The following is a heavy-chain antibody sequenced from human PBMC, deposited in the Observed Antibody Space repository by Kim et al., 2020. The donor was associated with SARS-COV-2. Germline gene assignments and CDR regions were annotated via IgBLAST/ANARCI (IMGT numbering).Heavy chain of an antibody. J-gene: IGHJ6*03. Sequence: GGSLRLSCAASGFTFSSYWMHWVRQAPGKGLVWVSRINSDGSSTSYADSVKGRFTISRDNAKNTLYLQMNSLRAVDTAVYYCARVGRPDLGTSIPLPFYYYYMDVWGKGTTVTVSS. V-gene: IGHV3-74*01. CDR1: GFTFSSYW. CDR3: ARVGRPDLGTSIPLPFYYYYMDV. D-gene: IGHD3-16*01. CDR2: INSDGSST.